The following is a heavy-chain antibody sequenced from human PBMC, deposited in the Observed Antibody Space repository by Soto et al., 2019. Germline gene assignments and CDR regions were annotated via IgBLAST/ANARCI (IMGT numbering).Heavy chain of an antibody. Sequence: GGSLRLSCAASGFTFSSYGMHWVRQAPGKGLEWVAVIWYDGSNKYYADSVKGRFTISRDNSKNTLYLQMNSLRAEDTAAYYCASSSFYYYDSSGYSTDFDYWGQGTLVTVSS. CDR1: GFTFSSYG. D-gene: IGHD3-22*01. V-gene: IGHV3-33*01. CDR2: IWYDGSNK. CDR3: ASSSFYYYDSSGYSTDFDY. J-gene: IGHJ4*02.